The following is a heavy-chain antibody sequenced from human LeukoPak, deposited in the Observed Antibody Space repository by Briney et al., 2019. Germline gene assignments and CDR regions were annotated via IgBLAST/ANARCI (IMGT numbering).Heavy chain of an antibody. CDR3: ARRELWFREISFDY. CDR1: GFTFSSDW. CDR2: IKQDGSEK. V-gene: IGHV3-7*01. Sequence: GGSLRLSGAASGFTFSSDWMSWVRQAPGKGLEWVANIKQDGSEKYYVDSVKGRLTISRDNAKNSLYLQMNSLRAEDTAVYYCARRELWFREISFDYWGQGTLVTVSS. J-gene: IGHJ4*02. D-gene: IGHD3-10*01.